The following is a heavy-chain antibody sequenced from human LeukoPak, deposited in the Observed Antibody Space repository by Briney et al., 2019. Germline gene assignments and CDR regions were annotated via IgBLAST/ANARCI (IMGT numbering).Heavy chain of an antibody. CDR1: GFPFNHYA. Sequence: GSLGPSRAASGFPFNHYAMSRVRQAPGKGLGWVSSPSSSDDTTYYADSVEGRFVVSRDNSKNSLYLQMNSLRAEDTAVYYCAREVENIAARHNAFDIWGQGTMVTVSS. J-gene: IGHJ3*02. V-gene: IGHV3-23*01. CDR2: PSSSDDTT. D-gene: IGHD6-6*01. CDR3: AREVENIAARHNAFDI.